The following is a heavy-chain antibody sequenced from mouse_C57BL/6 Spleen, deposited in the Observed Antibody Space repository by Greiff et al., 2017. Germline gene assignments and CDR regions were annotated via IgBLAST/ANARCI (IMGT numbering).Heavy chain of an antibody. CDR2: ISYDGSN. V-gene: IGHV3-6*01. Sequence: EVQRVESGPGLVKPSQSLSLTCSVTGYSITSGYYWNWIRQFPGNKLEWMGYISYDGSNNYNPSLKNRISITRDTSKNQFFLKLNSVTTEDTATYYCERGETAQAYFDYWGQGTTLTVSS. CDR3: ERGETAQAYFDY. CDR1: GYSITSGYY. J-gene: IGHJ2*01. D-gene: IGHD3-2*02.